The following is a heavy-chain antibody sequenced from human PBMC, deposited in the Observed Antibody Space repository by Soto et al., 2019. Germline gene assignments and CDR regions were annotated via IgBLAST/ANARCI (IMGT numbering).Heavy chain of an antibody. CDR1: GFTFSNAW. J-gene: IGHJ6*02. D-gene: IGHD6-13*01. CDR3: TTDAPGIAAAGTNYYYGMDV. CDR2: IKSKTDGGTT. V-gene: IGHV3-15*01. Sequence: GGSLRLSCAASGFTFSNAWMSWVRQAPGKGLEWVGRIKSKTDGGTTDYAAPVKGRFTISRDDSKNTLYLQMNSLKTEDTAVYYCTTDAPGIAAAGTNYYYGMDVWGQGTTVTVSS.